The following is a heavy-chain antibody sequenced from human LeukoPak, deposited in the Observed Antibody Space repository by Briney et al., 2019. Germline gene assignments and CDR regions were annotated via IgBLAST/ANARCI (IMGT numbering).Heavy chain of an antibody. J-gene: IGHJ4*02. CDR2: IIPILGIA. Sequence: SVKVSCKASGGTFSSYTISWVRQAPGQGLEWMGRIIPILGIANYAQKFQGRVAVTADNSTSTAYMELSSLRSEDTAVYYCARDFLVEDYTDYFVDYWGQGTLVTVSS. V-gene: IGHV1-69*04. CDR1: GGTFSSYT. D-gene: IGHD4-11*01. CDR3: ARDFLVEDYTDYFVDY.